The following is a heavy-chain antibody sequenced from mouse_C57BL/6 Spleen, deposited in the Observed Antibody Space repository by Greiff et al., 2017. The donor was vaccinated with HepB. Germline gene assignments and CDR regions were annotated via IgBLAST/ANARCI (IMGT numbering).Heavy chain of an antibody. D-gene: IGHD1-1*01. CDR2: IDPEDGET. J-gene: IGHJ4*01. V-gene: IGHV14-2*01. Sequence: VQLQQSGAELVKPGSSVKLSCTASGFNINDYYMHWVKQRTEQGLEWIGRIDPEDGETKYAPKFQGKATITADTSSNTAYLQLSSLTSEDTAVYYCAFYYYGSNYAMDYWGQGTSVTVSS. CDR3: AFYYYGSNYAMDY. CDR1: GFNINDYY.